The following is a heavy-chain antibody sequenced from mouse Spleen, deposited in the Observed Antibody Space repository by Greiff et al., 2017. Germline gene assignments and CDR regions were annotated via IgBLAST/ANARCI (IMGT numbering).Heavy chain of an antibody. Sequence: QVQLQQPGAELVKPGASVKLSCKASGYTFTSYWMHWVKQRPGQGLEWIGMIHPNSGSTNYNEKFKSKATLTVDKSSSTAYMQLSSLTSEDSAVYYCARSSYSNYLAWFAYWGQGTLVTVSA. J-gene: IGHJ3*01. CDR1: GYTFTSYW. CDR2: IHPNSGST. CDR3: ARSSYSNYLAWFAY. V-gene: IGHV1-64*01. D-gene: IGHD2-5*01.